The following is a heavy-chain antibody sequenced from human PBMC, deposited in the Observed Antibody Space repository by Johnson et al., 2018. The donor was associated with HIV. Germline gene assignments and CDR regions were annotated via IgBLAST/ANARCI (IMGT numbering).Heavy chain of an antibody. J-gene: IGHJ3*02. V-gene: IGHV3-23*04. Sequence: AQLVESGGGLVQPGGSLRFSCAVSGFTFSSYAMSWVRQAPGKGLEWVSAISGSGGSTYYADSVKGRFTISRDNSKNTLYLQMNSLRAEDTAVYYCARHSTSSTMGAFDIWGQGTMVTVSS. D-gene: IGHD6-6*01. CDR1: GFTFSSYA. CDR3: ARHSTSSTMGAFDI. CDR2: ISGSGGST.